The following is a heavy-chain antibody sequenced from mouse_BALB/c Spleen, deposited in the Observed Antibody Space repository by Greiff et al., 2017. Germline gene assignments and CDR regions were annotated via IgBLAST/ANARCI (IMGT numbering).Heavy chain of an antibody. Sequence: EVQLVESGGGLVQPGGSRKLSCAASGFTFSSFGMHWVRQAPEKGLEWVAYISSGGSTTYYADTVKGRFTISRDNPKNTLFLQMTSLRSEDTAMYYCGGGVYYADAMDYWGQGTSVTVSS. CDR3: GGGVYYADAMDY. V-gene: IGHV5-17*02. CDR2: ISSGGSTT. J-gene: IGHJ4*01. CDR1: GFTFSSFG. D-gene: IGHD2-1*01.